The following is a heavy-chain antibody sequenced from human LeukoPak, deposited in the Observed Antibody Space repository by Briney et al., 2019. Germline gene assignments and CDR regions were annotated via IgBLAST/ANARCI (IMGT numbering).Heavy chain of an antibody. D-gene: IGHD5-18*01. CDR3: ASVSLGGYSLELYFDY. CDR1: RYTFTGYY. V-gene: IGHV1-2*02. J-gene: IGHJ4*02. CDR2: INPNSGGT. Sequence: ASVKVSCKASRYTFTGYYMHWVRQAPGQGLEWMGWINPNSGGTNYAQKFQGRVTMTRDTSISTAYMELSRLRSDDTAAYYCASVSLGGYSLELYFDYWGQGTLVTVSS.